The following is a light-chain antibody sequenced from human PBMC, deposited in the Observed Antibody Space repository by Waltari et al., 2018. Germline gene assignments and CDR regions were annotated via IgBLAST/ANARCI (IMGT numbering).Light chain of an antibody. V-gene: IGKV3-20*01. J-gene: IGKJ1*01. Sequence: EIVLTQSPGTLSLSPGESATLSCRTSQSVTRALAWYQQQPGQAPRLRIYGASTRDTGIPDRFSGSGSGKDFSLTISSLEPEDFAVYYCQHYLRVPVTFGQGTKVEVK. CDR2: GAS. CDR3: QHYLRVPVT. CDR1: QSVTRA.